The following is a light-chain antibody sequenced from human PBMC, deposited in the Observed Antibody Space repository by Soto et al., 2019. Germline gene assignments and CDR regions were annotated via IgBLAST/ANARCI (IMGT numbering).Light chain of an antibody. CDR2: DTS. CDR1: QSVSSY. J-gene: IGKJ4*01. CDR3: QQRSDWPPRLT. V-gene: IGKV3-11*01. Sequence: EIVLTQSPATLSLSPGERATLSCRASQSVSSYLAWYQQKPGQAPRLLIYDTSNRATGIPARFSGSGSGTDFTLTISRLAPEDFAVYYCQQRSDWPPRLTFGGGTKVESK.